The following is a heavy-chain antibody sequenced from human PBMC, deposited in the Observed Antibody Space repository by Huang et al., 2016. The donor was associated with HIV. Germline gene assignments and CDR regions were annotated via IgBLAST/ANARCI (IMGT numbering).Heavy chain of an antibody. Sequence: QVQLQESGPGLVKPSETLSLTYPVSGDSISSFYWSWIRQPPGKGLEWIGYIYYSGSTNYNPSLKRRVTISVDTSKNQFSLKLSSVTAADTAVYYCARGIGYSGRYFDYWGQGALVTVSS. D-gene: IGHD6-13*01. J-gene: IGHJ4*02. CDR1: GDSISSFY. CDR2: IYYSGST. CDR3: ARGIGYSGRYFDY. V-gene: IGHV4-59*01.